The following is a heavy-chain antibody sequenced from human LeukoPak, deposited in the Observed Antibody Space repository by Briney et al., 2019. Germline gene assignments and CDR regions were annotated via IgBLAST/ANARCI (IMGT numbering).Heavy chain of an antibody. J-gene: IGHJ4*02. CDR3: ASFPYYYDSSGTDY. CDR1: GYTFTGYY. V-gene: IGHV1-2*02. CDR2: INPNSGGT. D-gene: IGHD3-22*01. Sequence: GASVKVSCKASGYTFTGYYMHWVRQAPGQGLEWMGWINPNSGGTNYAQKFQGRVTMTRDTSISTAYMELSRLRSDDTAVYYCASFPYYYDSSGTDYWGQGTLVTVSS.